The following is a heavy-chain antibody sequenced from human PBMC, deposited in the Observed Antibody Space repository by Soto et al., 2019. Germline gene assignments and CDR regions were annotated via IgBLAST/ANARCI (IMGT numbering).Heavy chain of an antibody. CDR1: GGSVSSGSYY. J-gene: IGHJ4*02. CDR2: IYYSGST. D-gene: IGHD3-3*01. CDR3: ASRIFGVVRDFDY. Sequence: LSLTCTVSGGSVSSGSYYWGWIRQPPGKGLEWIGYIYYSGSTNYNPSLKSRVTISVDTSKNQFSLKLSSVTAADTAVYYCASRIFGVVRDFDYWGQGTLVTVSS. V-gene: IGHV4-61*01.